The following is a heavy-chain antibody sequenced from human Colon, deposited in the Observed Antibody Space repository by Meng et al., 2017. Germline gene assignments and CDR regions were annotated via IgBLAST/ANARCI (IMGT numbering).Heavy chain of an antibody. CDR2: INPNTGDT. V-gene: IGHV1-2*06. CDR3: AREGNKGQQVEEFDY. J-gene: IGHJ4*02. D-gene: IGHD6-13*01. Sequence: QVQLVQSGAEVEKPGASVKVSCKASGYTFTAYYVHWVRQAPGQGLEWMGRINPNTGDTNYAQKFQGRVTMTRDTSISTAYMELSRLSSDDTAVYYCAREGNKGQQVEEFDYWGQGTLVTVSS. CDR1: GYTFTAYY.